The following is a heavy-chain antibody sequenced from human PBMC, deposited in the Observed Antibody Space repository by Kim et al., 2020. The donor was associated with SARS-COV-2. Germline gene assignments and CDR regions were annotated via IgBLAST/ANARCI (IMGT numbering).Heavy chain of an antibody. CDR2: ISGRGDRT. Sequence: GGSLRLSCAASGFTFGSYAMSWVRQAPGKGLEWVSGISGRGDRTYDADSLKGRFIISRDNSKNTLYLQMNRLRAEDTAVYYCVKVEGYGDPSGSFDIWGQGTMVTVSS. V-gene: IGHV3-23*01. CDR3: VKVEGYGDPSGSFDI. J-gene: IGHJ3*02. D-gene: IGHD4-17*01. CDR1: GFTFGSYA.